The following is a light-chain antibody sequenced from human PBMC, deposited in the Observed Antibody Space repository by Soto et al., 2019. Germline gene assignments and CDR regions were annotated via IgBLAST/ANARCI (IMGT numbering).Light chain of an antibody. J-gene: IGKJ1*01. CDR2: KAS. CDR3: QQYDNDSWT. Sequence: DIPMTQSPSTLSASVGDRVIITCRASQTISSWLAWYQQKPGKAPNLLIYKASALKSGVPSRFSGSGSGTEFTLTISSLQPDDFATNYCQQYDNDSWTFGQGTKVEIK. CDR1: QTISSW. V-gene: IGKV1-5*03.